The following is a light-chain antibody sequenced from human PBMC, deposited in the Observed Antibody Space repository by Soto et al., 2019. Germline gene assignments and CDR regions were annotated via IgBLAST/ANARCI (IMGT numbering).Light chain of an antibody. CDR2: LGS. J-gene: IGKJ1*01. V-gene: IGKV2-28*01. Sequence: DIVVTQSPLSLPVTPGEPASISCRSSQSLLHSNGYNYLDLYLQKPGQSPQVLIYLGSNRASGVPDRFSGSGSGTDFTLKISRVEAEDVGVYYCMQALQTPTFGQGTKVEIK. CDR1: QSLLHSNGYNY. CDR3: MQALQTPT.